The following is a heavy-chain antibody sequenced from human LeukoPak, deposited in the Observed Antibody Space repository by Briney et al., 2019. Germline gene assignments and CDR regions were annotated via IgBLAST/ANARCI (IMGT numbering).Heavy chain of an antibody. J-gene: IGHJ4*02. CDR3: AGAKSSSWTAFDY. CDR1: GFTFSSYG. CDR2: ISYDGSNK. D-gene: IGHD6-13*01. V-gene: IGHV3-30*03. Sequence: GGSLRLFCAASGFTFSSYGMHWVRQAPGKGPEWVAVISYDGSNKYYADSVKGRFTISRDNSKNTLYLQMNSLRAEDTAVYYCAGAKSSSWTAFDYWGQGTLVTVSS.